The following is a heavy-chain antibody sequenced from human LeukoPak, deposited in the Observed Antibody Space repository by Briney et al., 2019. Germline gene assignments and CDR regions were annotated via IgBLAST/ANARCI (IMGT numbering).Heavy chain of an antibody. CDR2: IKQDGSQE. Sequence: GGSLRLSCAASEFTFSSYSMNWVRQAPGKGLEWVAHIKQDGSQEYYVDSVKGRFTISRDSAKNSLYLQMNSLRAEDTAVYYCARGVPYDSWSGRHYSDYWGQGTLVTVSS. D-gene: IGHD3-3*01. J-gene: IGHJ4*02. CDR3: ARGVPYDSWSGRHYSDY. CDR1: EFTFSSYS. V-gene: IGHV3-7*01.